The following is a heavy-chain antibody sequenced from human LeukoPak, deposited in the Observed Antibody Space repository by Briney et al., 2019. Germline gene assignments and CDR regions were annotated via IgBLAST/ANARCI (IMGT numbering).Heavy chain of an antibody. D-gene: IGHD5-24*01. J-gene: IGHJ4*02. V-gene: IGHV3-48*01. CDR2: IGIDSGNT. Sequence: GGSLRLSCAASGFTFSDYSMNWVRQAPGKGLEWIPYIGIDSGNTNYADSVKGRSTISGDKAKNSLYLQMNSLRVEDTAVYYCARDYKYAFDNWGQGTLVTVSS. CDR1: GFTFSDYS. CDR3: ARDYKYAFDN.